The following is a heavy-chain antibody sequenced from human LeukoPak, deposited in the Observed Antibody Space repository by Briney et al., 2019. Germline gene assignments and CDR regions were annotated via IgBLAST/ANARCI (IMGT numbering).Heavy chain of an antibody. D-gene: IGHD2-2*02. CDR3: ARAREAAILGLNY. CDR2: INPNSGDT. V-gene: IGHV1-2*02. Sequence: ASVKVSCKASGYTFTGYYMHWVRQAPGQGLEWMGWINPNSGDTNYAQKFQGRVTVTRDTSISTAYMELSRLRSDDTAVYYCARAREAAILGLNYWGQGTLVTVSS. J-gene: IGHJ4*02. CDR1: GYTFTGYY.